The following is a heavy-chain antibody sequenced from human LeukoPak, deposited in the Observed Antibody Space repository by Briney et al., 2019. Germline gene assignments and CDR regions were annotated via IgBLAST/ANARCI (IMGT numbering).Heavy chain of an antibody. CDR3: ARVPWRLQYFDY. Sequence: SQTLSLTCTVCGGSISSGVYYWSWIRHPPGKGLEWIGYVSFSGSTYYNPSLKIRVTISVDTYRNQFSLKLNSVTAADTDEYYCARVPWRLQYFDYWGQGTLVTVSS. V-gene: IGHV4-30-4*08. CDR1: GGSISSGVYY. D-gene: IGHD4-11*01. J-gene: IGHJ4*02. CDR2: VSFSGST.